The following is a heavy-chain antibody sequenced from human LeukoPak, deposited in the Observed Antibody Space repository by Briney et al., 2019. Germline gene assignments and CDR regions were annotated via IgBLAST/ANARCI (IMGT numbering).Heavy chain of an antibody. Sequence: SETLSLTCTVSGGSISSYYWSWIRQPPGKGLEWIGYIYYSESTNYNPSLKSRVTISVDTSKNQFSLKLSSVTAADTAVYYCARAWSGYEANEDIYYYYYYYMDVWGKGTTVTISS. V-gene: IGHV4-59*01. D-gene: IGHD5-12*01. CDR3: ARAWSGYEANEDIYYYYYYYMDV. J-gene: IGHJ6*03. CDR2: IYYSEST. CDR1: GGSISSYY.